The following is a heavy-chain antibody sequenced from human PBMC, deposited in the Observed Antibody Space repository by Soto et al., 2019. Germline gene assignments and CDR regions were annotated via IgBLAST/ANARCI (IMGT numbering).Heavy chain of an antibody. CDR2: ISSNGGST. J-gene: IGHJ6*03. CDR1: GFTFSSYA. Sequence: GGSLRLSCAASGFTFSSYAMHWVRQAPGKGLEYVSAISSNGGSTYYANSVKGRFTISRDNSKNTLYLQMGSLRAEDMAVYYCARDQDDGSGSPNYYYYYYMDVWGKGTTVTVSS. V-gene: IGHV3-64*01. D-gene: IGHD3-10*01. CDR3: ARDQDDGSGSPNYYYYYYMDV.